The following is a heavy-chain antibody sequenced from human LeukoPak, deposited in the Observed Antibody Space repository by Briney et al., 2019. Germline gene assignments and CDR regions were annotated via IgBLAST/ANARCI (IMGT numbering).Heavy chain of an antibody. V-gene: IGHV3-74*01. CDR1: GFTFSSYR. CDR2: INSDGSST. CDR3: TRGTGSYYSLGY. J-gene: IGHJ4*02. Sequence: PGGSLRLSCAVSGFTFSSYRMHWVRQAPGKGLVWVSRINSDGSSTIYADSVQGRFTISRDNAKNTLYLQMNSLRAEDTAVYFCTRGTGSYYSLGYWGQGTLVTVSS. D-gene: IGHD3-10*01.